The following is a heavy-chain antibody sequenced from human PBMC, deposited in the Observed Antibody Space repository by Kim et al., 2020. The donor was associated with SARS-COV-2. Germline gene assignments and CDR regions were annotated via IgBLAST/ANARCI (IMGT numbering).Heavy chain of an antibody. CDR3: AREELELLGYYYYYGMDV. J-gene: IGHJ6*02. D-gene: IGHD1-7*01. Sequence: ASVKVSCKASGYTFTGYYMHWVRQAPGQGLEWMGWINPNSGGTNYAQKFQGRVTMTRDTSISTAYMELSRLRSDDTAVYYCAREELELLGYYYYYGMDVWGQGTTVTVSS. CDR1: GYTFTGYY. V-gene: IGHV1-2*02. CDR2: INPNSGGT.